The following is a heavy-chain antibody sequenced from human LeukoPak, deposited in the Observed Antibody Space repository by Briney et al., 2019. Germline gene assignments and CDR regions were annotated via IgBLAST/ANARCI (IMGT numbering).Heavy chain of an antibody. V-gene: IGHV3-74*01. CDR3: AADGEYAFLV. D-gene: IGHD2/OR15-2a*01. CDR2: IINDGITT. Sequence: AGGSLRLSCAASGLTFHNTWMHWIRQAPGEGLVWISRIINDGITTTYADSVKGRFTISRDNAKKTVYLQMNSLRADDTAVYYCAADGEYAFLVWGQGTVVTVSS. CDR1: GLTFHNTW. J-gene: IGHJ3*01.